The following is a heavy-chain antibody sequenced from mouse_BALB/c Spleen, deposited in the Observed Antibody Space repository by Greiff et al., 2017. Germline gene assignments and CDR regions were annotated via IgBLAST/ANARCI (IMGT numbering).Heavy chain of an antibody. CDR3: ARQTTKYGNYAFDY. D-gene: IGHD2-10*02. Sequence: QVQLQQSGAELVMPGASVKMSCKASGYTFTDYWMHWVKQRPGQGLEWIGAIDTSDSYTSYNQKFKGKATLTVDESSSTAYMQLSSLTSEDSAVYYCARQTTKYGNYAFDYWGQGTTLTVSS. CDR2: IDTSDSYT. CDR1: GYTFTDYW. V-gene: IGHV1-69*01. J-gene: IGHJ2*01.